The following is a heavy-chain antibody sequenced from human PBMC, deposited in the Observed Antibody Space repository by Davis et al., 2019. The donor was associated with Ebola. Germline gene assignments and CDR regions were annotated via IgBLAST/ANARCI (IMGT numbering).Heavy chain of an antibody. CDR2: IYYSGTT. CDR1: GGSFSIYY. Sequence: MPAQTLSLTCPLSGGSFSIYYCSGVRQPPGKGLERVGYIYYSGTTHYNPSLRGRVTISVDTSKKHFSLKLGSVTAADTAVYYCARGSQWLGPDYWGEGTLVTVSS. CDR3: ARGSQWLGPDY. D-gene: IGHD6-19*01. V-gene: IGHV4-59*01. J-gene: IGHJ4*02.